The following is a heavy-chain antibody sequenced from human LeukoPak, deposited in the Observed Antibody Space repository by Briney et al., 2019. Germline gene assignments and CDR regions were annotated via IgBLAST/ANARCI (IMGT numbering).Heavy chain of an antibody. CDR3: ASPQNYDSSGYYVDY. CDR2: IYPGDSDT. CDR1: GYSFTSYX. Sequence: GGSXXXXXXGXGYSFTSYXIGWVRQMPGKGLEWMGIIYPGDSDTRYSPSFQGQVNISADKSISTAYLQWSSLKASDTAMYYCASPQNYDSSGYYVDYWGQGTLVTVSS. V-gene: IGHV5-51*01. D-gene: IGHD3-22*01. J-gene: IGHJ4*02.